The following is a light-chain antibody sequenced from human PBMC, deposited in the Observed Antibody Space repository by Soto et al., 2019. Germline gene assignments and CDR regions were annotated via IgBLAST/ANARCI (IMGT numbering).Light chain of an antibody. Sequence: EIVLTQSPATLSLSPGERATLSCRDSQSVSSYLAWYQQKPGQAPRLLIYDASNRATGIPARFSGSGSGTDFTLTISSLEPEDFAVYYCQQRSNWPLFGQGTKV. CDR1: QSVSSY. CDR2: DAS. CDR3: QQRSNWPL. V-gene: IGKV3-11*01. J-gene: IGKJ1*01.